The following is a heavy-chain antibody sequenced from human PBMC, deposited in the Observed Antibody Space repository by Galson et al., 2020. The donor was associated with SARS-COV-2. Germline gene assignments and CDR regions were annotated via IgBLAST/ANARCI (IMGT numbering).Heavy chain of an antibody. J-gene: IGHJ1*01. CDR3: ARAVVGADDAEYFQH. CDR2: IYYSGST. CDR1: GGSISSGGYY. V-gene: IGHV4-31*03. Sequence: SETLSLTCTVSGGSISSGGYYWSWIRQHPGKGLEWIGYIYYSGSTYYNPSRKSRVTISVDTSKNQFSLKLSSVTAADTAVYYCARAVVGADDAEYFQHWGQGTLVTVSS. D-gene: IGHD1-26*01.